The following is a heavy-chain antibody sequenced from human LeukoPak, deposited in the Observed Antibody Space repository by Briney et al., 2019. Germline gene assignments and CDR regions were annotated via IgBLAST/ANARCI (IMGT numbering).Heavy chain of an antibody. CDR3: AREGRSGWYRNDAFDI. D-gene: IGHD6-19*01. J-gene: IGHJ3*02. CDR2: VNAGNGNT. V-gene: IGHV1-3*01. CDR1: GYTFTSYA. Sequence: ASVKVSCKASGYTFTSYAMHWVRQAPGQRLEWMGWVNAGNGNTKYSQKFQGRVTITRDTSASTAYMELSSLRSEDTAVYYCAREGRSGWYRNDAFDIWGQGTMVTVSS.